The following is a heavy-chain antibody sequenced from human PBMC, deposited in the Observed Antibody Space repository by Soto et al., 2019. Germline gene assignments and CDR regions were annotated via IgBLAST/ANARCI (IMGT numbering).Heavy chain of an antibody. V-gene: IGHV3-21*01. Sequence: GSLRLSCAASGFTFSSYSMNWVRQAPGKGLEWVSSISSSSSYIYYADSVKGRFTISRDNAKNSLYLQMNSLRAEDTAVYYCARDMVAAGEGAFDIWGQGTMVTVSS. D-gene: IGHD2-15*01. CDR2: ISSSSSYI. CDR1: GFTFSSYS. J-gene: IGHJ3*02. CDR3: ARDMVAAGEGAFDI.